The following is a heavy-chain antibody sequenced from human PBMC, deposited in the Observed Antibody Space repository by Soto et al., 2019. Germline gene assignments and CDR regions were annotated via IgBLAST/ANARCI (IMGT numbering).Heavy chain of an antibody. J-gene: IGHJ4*02. CDR3: AKDHQSSWPGTPFDY. CDR1: GFTFSSYG. D-gene: IGHD6-13*01. Sequence: GGSLRLSCAASGFTFSSYGMHWVRQAPGKGLEWVAVISYDGSNKYYADSVKGRFTISRDNSKNTLYLQMNSLRAEDKAVYYCAKDHQSSWPGTPFDYWGQGTLVTVSS. V-gene: IGHV3-30*18. CDR2: ISYDGSNK.